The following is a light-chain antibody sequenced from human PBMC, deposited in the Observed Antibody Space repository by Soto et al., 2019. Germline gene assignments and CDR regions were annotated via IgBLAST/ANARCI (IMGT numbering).Light chain of an antibody. V-gene: IGKV1-33*01. CDR3: QQYDNFPLT. CDR1: QDIANY. Sequence: DIQMTQSPSSLSASVGDTVTITCPASQDIANYLNWDQQKAGRAPTILIYDASNLETGVPSRFSGSGSGTDFTLTISSLQPEDIATYYCQQYDNFPLTFGGGTKVEIK. CDR2: DAS. J-gene: IGKJ4*01.